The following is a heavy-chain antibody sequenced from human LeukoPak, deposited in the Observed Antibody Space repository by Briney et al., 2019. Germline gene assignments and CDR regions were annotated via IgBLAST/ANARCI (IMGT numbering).Heavy chain of an antibody. CDR1: GGSISSSSYY. V-gene: IGHV4-39*07. J-gene: IGHJ4*02. CDR2: IYYSGST. CDR3: ARLHDYGDYEAAYYFDY. D-gene: IGHD4-17*01. Sequence: SETLSLTCTVSGGSISSSSYYWGWIRQPPGKGLEWIGSIYYSGSTYYNPSLKSRVTISVDTSKNQFSLKLSSVTAADTAVYYCARLHDYGDYEAAYYFDYWGQGTLVTVSS.